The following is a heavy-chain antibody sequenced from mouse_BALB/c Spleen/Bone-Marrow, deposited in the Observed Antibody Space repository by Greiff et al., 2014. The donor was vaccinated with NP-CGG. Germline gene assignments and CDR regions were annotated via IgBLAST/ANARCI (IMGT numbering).Heavy chain of an antibody. J-gene: IGHJ4*01. Sequence: QLQQSGPELVKPGASVKISCKASGYTFTDYYINWVKQKPGQGLEWIGWSYPGSGNTKYNEKFKGKATLTVDTSSSTAYMQLSSLTSEDTAVYFCANLGRYAMDYWGQGTSVTVSS. CDR3: ANLGRYAMDY. D-gene: IGHD3-1*01. V-gene: IGHV1-84*02. CDR1: GYTFTDYY. CDR2: SYPGSGNT.